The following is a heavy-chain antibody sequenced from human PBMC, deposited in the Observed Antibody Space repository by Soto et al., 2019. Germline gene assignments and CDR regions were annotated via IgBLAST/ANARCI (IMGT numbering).Heavy chain of an antibody. CDR2: INAGNGNT. D-gene: IGHD6-19*01. V-gene: IGHV1-3*01. CDR3: ARAVAVAADFDY. CDR1: GYTFTGYA. Sequence: ASVKVSCKASGYTFTGYAMHWVRQAPGQRLEWMGWINAGNGNTKYSQKFQGRVTITRDTSASTAYMELSSLRSEDTAVYYCARAVAVAADFDYWGQGSLVTVSS. J-gene: IGHJ4*02.